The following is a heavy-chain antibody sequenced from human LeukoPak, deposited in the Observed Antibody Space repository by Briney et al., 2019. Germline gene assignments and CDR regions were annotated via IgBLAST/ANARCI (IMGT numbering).Heavy chain of an antibody. CDR2: IYYSGST. J-gene: IGHJ5*02. Sequence: SETLSLTCTVSGGSISSYYWSWIRQPPGKGLEWIGYIYYSGSTNYNPSLKSRVTISVDTSKNQFSLKLSSVTAADTAVYYCARTPRGIAAAGTGANWFDPWGQGTLVTVSS. V-gene: IGHV4-59*01. CDR1: GGSISSYY. D-gene: IGHD6-13*01. CDR3: ARTPRGIAAAGTGANWFDP.